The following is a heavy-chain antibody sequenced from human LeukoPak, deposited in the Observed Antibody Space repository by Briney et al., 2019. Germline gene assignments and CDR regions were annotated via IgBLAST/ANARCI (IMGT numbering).Heavy chain of an antibody. V-gene: IGHV5-51*01. CDR2: IYPGDSDT. CDR1: GYSFTSYW. CDR3: ARHPFYYYDSSGYYYGPRYYYYMDV. Sequence: GESLKISCKGSGYSFTSYWIGWVRQMPGKGLEWMGIIYPGDSDTRYSPSFQGQVTISADKSISTAYLQWSSLKASDTAMYYCARHPFYYYDSSGYYYGPRYYYYMDVWGKGTTVTVSS. D-gene: IGHD3-22*01. J-gene: IGHJ6*03.